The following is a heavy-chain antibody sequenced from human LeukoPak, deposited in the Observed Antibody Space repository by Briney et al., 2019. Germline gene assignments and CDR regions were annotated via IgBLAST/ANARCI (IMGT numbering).Heavy chain of an antibody. CDR3: ARVLQNYYHLDV. Sequence: SETLSLTCTVSGSSISSHDWSWVRQPPGKGLEWIGNVYDSEGTHYKSSLKSRVTISVDTSKNQFSLRLTSVTAADTAVYYCARVLQNYYHLDVWGKGTTVTVSS. D-gene: IGHD3-3*01. V-gene: IGHV4-59*11. CDR2: VYDSEGT. CDR1: GSSISSHD. J-gene: IGHJ6*03.